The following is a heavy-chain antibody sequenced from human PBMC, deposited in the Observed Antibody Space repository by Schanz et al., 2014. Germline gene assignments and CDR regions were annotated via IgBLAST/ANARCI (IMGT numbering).Heavy chain of an antibody. CDR3: ARDGGRDGYNLAFDV. V-gene: IGHV3-53*01. D-gene: IGHD5-12*01. CDR1: GFTVNTNY. J-gene: IGHJ3*01. CDR2: MYINSGTT. Sequence: EVQLVESGGRLIQPRGSLRLSCAVSGFTVNTNYMSWVRQAPGKGLEWISSMYINSGTTQYADSVKGRFIISRDSSKKTLSLQSNSLRAEDTAVYFCARDGGRDGYNLAFDVWGQGTLVTVSS.